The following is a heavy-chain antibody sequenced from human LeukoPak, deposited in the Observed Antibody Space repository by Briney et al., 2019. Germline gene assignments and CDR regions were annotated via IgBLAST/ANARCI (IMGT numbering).Heavy chain of an antibody. CDR1: GFTVSSNY. D-gene: IGHD3-22*01. V-gene: IGHV3-53*01. J-gene: IGHJ4*02. CDR3: ARELDYYDSSGYSRFDY. Sequence: GRSLRLSCAASGFTVSSNYMSWVRQAPGKGLEWVSVIYSGGSTYYADSVKGRFTISRDNSENTLYLQMNSLRAEDTAVYYCARELDYYDSSGYSRFDYWGQGTLVTVSS. CDR2: IYSGGST.